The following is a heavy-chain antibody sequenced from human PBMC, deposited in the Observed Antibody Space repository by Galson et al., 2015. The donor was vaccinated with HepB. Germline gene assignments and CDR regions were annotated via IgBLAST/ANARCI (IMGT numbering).Heavy chain of an antibody. CDR1: GYTFTGYY. V-gene: IGHV1-2*02. CDR3: ARDPGLDEYSGSYRDY. Sequence: SVKVSCKASGYTFTGYYMHWVRQAPGQGLEWMGWINPNSGGTNYAQKLQGRVTMTTDTSTSTAYMELRSLRSDDTAVYYCARDPGLDEYSGSYRDYWGQGTLVTVSS. D-gene: IGHD1-26*01. CDR2: INPNSGGT. J-gene: IGHJ4*02.